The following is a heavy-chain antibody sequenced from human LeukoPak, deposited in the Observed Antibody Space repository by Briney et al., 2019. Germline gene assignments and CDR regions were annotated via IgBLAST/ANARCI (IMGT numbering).Heavy chain of an antibody. V-gene: IGHV3-33*01. CDR1: GFTFSNYG. D-gene: IGHD3-22*01. J-gene: IGHJ4*02. CDR3: ARTMMTATVDY. CDR2: IWYDGSNE. Sequence: GRSLRLSCAASGFTFSNYGMQRVRQAPGKGLEWVAVIWYDGSNEDYADSVKGRFTISRDNSKNTLYLQINSMRAEDTAVYYCARTMMTATVDYWGQGTLVTVSS.